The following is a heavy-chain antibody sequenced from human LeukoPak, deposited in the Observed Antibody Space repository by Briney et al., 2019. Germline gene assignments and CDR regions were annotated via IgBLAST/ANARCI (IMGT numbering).Heavy chain of an antibody. D-gene: IGHD6-6*01. CDR3: ARGGPNSSSSGYNWFDP. Sequence: ASVKVSCKASGYTFTSYYMHWVRQAPGQGLEWMGGIIPIFGTANYAQKFQGRVTITTDESTSTAYMELSSLRSEDTAVYYCARGGPNSSSSGYNWFDPWGQGTLVTVSS. CDR1: GYTFTSYY. V-gene: IGHV1-69*05. CDR2: IIPIFGTA. J-gene: IGHJ5*02.